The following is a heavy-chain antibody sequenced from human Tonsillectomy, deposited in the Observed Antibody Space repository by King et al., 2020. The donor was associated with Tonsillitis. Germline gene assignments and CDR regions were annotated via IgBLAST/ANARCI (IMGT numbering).Heavy chain of an antibody. CDR3: AAFLDDFWSGYYHDAFDI. D-gene: IGHD3-3*01. V-gene: IGHV3-23*04. CDR2: ISGSGGST. Sequence: VQLVESGGGLVQPGGSLRLSCAASGFTFSSYAMSWVRQAPGKGLEWVSAISGSGGSTYYADSVKGRFTISRHNSKNTLYLQMNSLRAEDTAVYYCAAFLDDFWSGYYHDAFDIWGQGTMVTVSS. CDR1: GFTFSSYA. J-gene: IGHJ3*02.